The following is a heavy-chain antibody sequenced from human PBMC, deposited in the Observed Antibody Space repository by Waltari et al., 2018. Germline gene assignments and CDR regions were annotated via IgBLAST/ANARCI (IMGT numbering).Heavy chain of an antibody. CDR1: GGTFRSYA. Sequence: QVQLVQSGAEVTKPGSSVKVSCKASGGTFRSYAISWVRQDTGQGLEWMGRIIPIFGTANYAQKFQGRVTITADKSTSTAYMELSSLRSEDTAVYYCARDLYYYDSSGYPGVGYWGQGTLVTVSS. J-gene: IGHJ4*02. CDR2: IIPIFGTA. CDR3: ARDLYYYDSSGYPGVGY. V-gene: IGHV1-69*08. D-gene: IGHD3-22*01.